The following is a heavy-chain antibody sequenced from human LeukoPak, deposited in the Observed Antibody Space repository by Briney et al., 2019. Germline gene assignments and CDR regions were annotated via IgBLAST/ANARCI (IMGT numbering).Heavy chain of an antibody. J-gene: IGHJ5*02. CDR2: IYSSGST. D-gene: IGHD3-10*01. V-gene: IGHV4-39*01. CDR1: GGSISSYY. Sequence: SETLSLTCTVSGGSISSYYWGWIRQPPGKALEWLGSIYSSGSTYYNPSLKSRVTVSIDTSKNQFSLKLSSVTAADTSVYYCARLGWLYGSGSMNWFDLWGQGTLVTVSS. CDR3: ARLGWLYGSGSMNWFDL.